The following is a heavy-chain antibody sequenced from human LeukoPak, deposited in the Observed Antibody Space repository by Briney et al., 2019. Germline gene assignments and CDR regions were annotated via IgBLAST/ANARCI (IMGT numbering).Heavy chain of an antibody. V-gene: IGHV1-69*13. CDR2: IIPIFGTS. CDR1: GGTFNSYG. J-gene: IGHJ6*04. CDR3: ARSNYYGSGTPDYYYGMDV. D-gene: IGHD3-10*01. Sequence: SVKASCKATGGTFNSYGVSWVRQAPGQGLEWMGGIIPIFGTSTYAQKFQGRVTITADESTSTAYMELSSLRSEDTAVYYCARSNYYGSGTPDYYYGMDVWGIGTTVTVSS.